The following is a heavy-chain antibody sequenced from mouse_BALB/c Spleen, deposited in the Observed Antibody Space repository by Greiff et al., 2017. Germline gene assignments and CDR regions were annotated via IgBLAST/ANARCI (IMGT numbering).Heavy chain of an antibody. V-gene: IGHV1-9*01. CDR2: ILPGSGST. CDR1: GYTFSSYW. CDR3: ARGGLRRDIAY. J-gene: IGHJ3*01. Sequence: QVQLKESGAELMKPGASVKISCKATGYTFSSYWIEWVKQRPGHGLEWIGEILPGSGSTNYNEKFKGKATFTADTSSNTAYMQLSSLTSEDSAVYYCARGGLRRDIAYWGQGTLVTVSA. D-gene: IGHD2-4*01.